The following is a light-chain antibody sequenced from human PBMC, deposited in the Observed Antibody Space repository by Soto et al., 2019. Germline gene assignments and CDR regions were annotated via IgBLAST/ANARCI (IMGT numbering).Light chain of an antibody. CDR1: QSVSSTS. CDR2: DTS. V-gene: IGKV3-20*01. Sequence: EIVLTQSPYTLSLSPGERAALSCRASQSVSSTSLAWYQQKPGQAPRLLIYDTSNRATGIPDRFSGSGSGTDFTLTISRLEPEDFAVYYCQQYGSLSLTFGGGTKVEIK. CDR3: QQYGSLSLT. J-gene: IGKJ4*01.